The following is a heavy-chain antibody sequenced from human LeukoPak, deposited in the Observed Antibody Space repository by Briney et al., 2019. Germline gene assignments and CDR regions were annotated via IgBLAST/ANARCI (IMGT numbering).Heavy chain of an antibody. J-gene: IGHJ4*02. D-gene: IGHD4-23*01. V-gene: IGHV3-23*01. CDR3: AKRVQGNTGPFHC. Sequence: QPGGSLRLSCAASGFTFSGYAMSWVRQPPGKGLDWVSGISGRGDNTYYADSVKGRFTISRDNSKNTLRLQMNSLRDEDTAVYYCAKRVQGNTGPFHCWGQGTLASVSS. CDR1: GFTFSGYA. CDR2: ISGRGDNT.